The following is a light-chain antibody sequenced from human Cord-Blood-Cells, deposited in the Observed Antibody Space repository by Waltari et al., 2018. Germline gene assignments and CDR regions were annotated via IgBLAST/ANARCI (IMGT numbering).Light chain of an antibody. CDR1: SSDVGGYNY. CDR3: SSYTSSSTRGV. CDR2: EVS. J-gene: IGLJ3*02. V-gene: IGLV2-14*01. Sequence: QSALTQPASVSGSPGQSITISCTGTSSDVGGYNYVSWYKQHPVKAPKLMIYEVSNRHSGVSNRFSGSKSGDTSSLTISGVQAEDEADYYCSSYTSSSTRGVFGGGTKLTVL.